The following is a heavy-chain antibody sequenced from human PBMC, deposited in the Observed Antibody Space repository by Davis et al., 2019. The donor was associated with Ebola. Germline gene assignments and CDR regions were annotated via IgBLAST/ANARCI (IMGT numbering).Heavy chain of an antibody. CDR3: ARRVEMTIGGIYNWLDP. D-gene: IGHD4/OR15-4a*01. J-gene: IGHJ5*02. CDR2: IYYNGRT. Sequence: PSETLSLTCTVSGGSISPYYWNWIRQPPGKGLEWIGHIYYNGRTKYNPSLKSRLTISVDTSKNQFSLKLSSVTAADTAVYYCARRVEMTIGGIYNWLDPWGQGTLVTVSS. V-gene: IGHV4-59*08. CDR1: GGSISPYY.